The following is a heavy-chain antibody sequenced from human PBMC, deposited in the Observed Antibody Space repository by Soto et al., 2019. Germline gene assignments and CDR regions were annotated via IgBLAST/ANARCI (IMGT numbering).Heavy chain of an antibody. J-gene: IGHJ4*02. CDR3: ARHVIKGNYDILTGPYTYHPLDY. Sequence: PGESLKISCKGSGYSFTSYWISWVRQMPGKGLEWMGRIDPSDSYTNYSPSFQGHVTISADKSISTAYLQWSSLKASDTAMYYCARHVIKGNYDILTGPYTYHPLDYWGQGTLVTVSS. D-gene: IGHD3-9*01. CDR2: IDPSDSYT. V-gene: IGHV5-10-1*01. CDR1: GYSFTSYW.